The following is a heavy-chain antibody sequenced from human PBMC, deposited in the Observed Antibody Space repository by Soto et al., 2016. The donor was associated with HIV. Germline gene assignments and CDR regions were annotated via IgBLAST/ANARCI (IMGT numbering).Heavy chain of an antibody. CDR3: AREPFDWLLVPTSFYGMDV. D-gene: IGHD3-9*01. CDR2: INSDGSST. Sequence: EVQLVESGGGLVQPGGSLRLSCAASGFTFSSYWMHWVRQAPGKGLVWVSRINSDGSSTSYADSVKGRFTISRDNAKNTLYLQMNSLRAEDTAVYYCAREPFDWLLVPTSFYGMDVWGQGTTVTVSS. CDR1: GFTFSSYW. V-gene: IGHV3-74*01. J-gene: IGHJ6*02.